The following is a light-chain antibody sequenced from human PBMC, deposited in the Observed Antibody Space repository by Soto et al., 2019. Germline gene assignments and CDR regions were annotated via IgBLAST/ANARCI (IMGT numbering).Light chain of an antibody. J-gene: IGKJ2*01. Sequence: EIVMTQSPATLSVSPGERATLSCRASQSVSINLAWYQQKPGQAPRLLIYDSSTRATGCPSRFSGSGSGTEFTLTISSLQSADVAVYFCQQYNNWPYTFGQGTKLEIK. CDR2: DSS. CDR1: QSVSIN. V-gene: IGKV3-15*01. CDR3: QQYNNWPYT.